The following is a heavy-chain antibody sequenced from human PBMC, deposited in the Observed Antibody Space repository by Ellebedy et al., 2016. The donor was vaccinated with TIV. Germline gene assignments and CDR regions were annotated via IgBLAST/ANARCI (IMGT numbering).Heavy chain of an antibody. CDR2: ISAYNGNT. J-gene: IGHJ4*02. V-gene: IGHV1-18*01. Sequence: ASVKVSCXASGYTFTSYGISWVRQAPGQGLEWMGWISAYNGNTNYAQKLQGRVTMTTDTSTSTAYMELRSLRSDDTAVYYCARYLRSYGHAFSSYWGQGTLVTVSS. D-gene: IGHD5-18*01. CDR1: GYTFTSYG. CDR3: ARYLRSYGHAFSSY.